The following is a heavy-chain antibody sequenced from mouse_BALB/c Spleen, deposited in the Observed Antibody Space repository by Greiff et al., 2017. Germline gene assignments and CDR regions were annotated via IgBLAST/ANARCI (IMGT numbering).Heavy chain of an antibody. CDR1: GYNFTSYW. V-gene: IGHV1-55*01. CDR2: IYPGSGST. J-gene: IGHJ3*01. CDR3: ARGGPFAY. Sequence: VQLQQPGAELVKPGTSVKLSCKASGYNFTSYWINWVKLRPGQGLEWIGDIYPGSGSTNYNEKFKSKATLTVDTSSSTAYMQLSSLASEDSALYYCARGGPFAYWGQGTLVTVSA.